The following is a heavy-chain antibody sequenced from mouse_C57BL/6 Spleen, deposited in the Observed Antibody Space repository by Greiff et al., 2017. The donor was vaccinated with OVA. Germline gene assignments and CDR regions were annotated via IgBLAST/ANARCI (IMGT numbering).Heavy chain of an antibody. V-gene: IGHV1-52*01. CDR2: IDPSDSET. CDR3: ARSPLLYSNPYYFDY. J-gene: IGHJ2*01. Sequence: QVQLKQPGAELVRPGSSVKLSCKASGYTFTSYWMHWVKQRPIQGLEWIGNIDPSDSETHYNQKFKDKATLTVDKSSSTAYMQLSSLTSEDSAVYYCARSPLLYSNPYYFDYWGQGTTLTVSS. D-gene: IGHD2-12*01. CDR1: GYTFTSYW.